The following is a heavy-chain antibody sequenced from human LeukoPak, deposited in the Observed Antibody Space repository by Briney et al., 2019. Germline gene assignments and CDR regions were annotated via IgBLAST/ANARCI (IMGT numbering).Heavy chain of an antibody. CDR2: MNPNRGNT. CDR1: GYTFTSYD. Sequence: ASVKVSCKASGYTFTSYDINWVRQATGQGLEWMGWMNPNRGNTGYAQKFQGRVTITRNTSISSAYMELSSLRSEDTAVYYCAIGHYDFWSGYYGYYYYYYMDVWGKGTTVTVSS. J-gene: IGHJ6*03. CDR3: AIGHYDFWSGYYGYYYYYYMDV. V-gene: IGHV1-8*03. D-gene: IGHD3-3*01.